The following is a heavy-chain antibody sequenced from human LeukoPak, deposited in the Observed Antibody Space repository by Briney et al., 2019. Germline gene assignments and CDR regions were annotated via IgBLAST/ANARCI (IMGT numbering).Heavy chain of an antibody. CDR1: GGSFSGYY. Sequence: PSETLSLTCAVYGGSFSGYYWSWIRQPPGKGLEWIGSIYYTKSTYYNPSLKSRVTISVDTSKNQLSLKLSSVTAADTAVYYCARGRKTMVRGVISSSSLYYYSYYMDVWGKGTTVTVSS. CDR2: IYYTKST. V-gene: IGHV4-34*01. D-gene: IGHD3-10*01. J-gene: IGHJ6*03. CDR3: ARGRKTMVRGVISSSSLYYYSYYMDV.